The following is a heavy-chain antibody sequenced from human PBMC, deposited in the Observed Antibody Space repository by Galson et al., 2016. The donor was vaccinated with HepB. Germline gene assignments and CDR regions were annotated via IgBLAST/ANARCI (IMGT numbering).Heavy chain of an antibody. CDR3: AKGYGMDA. J-gene: IGHJ6*02. CDR1: GFTFSSYA. Sequence: SLRLSCAASGFTFSSYAMSWVRQAPGKGLEWVSVVRGSNTGSSGRISYAESVKGRFTISRDNSKDTLYLQMSSLRDEDTAGYYCAKGYGMDAWGQGTTVTVSS. CDR2: VRGSNTGSSGRI. V-gene: IGHV3-23*01.